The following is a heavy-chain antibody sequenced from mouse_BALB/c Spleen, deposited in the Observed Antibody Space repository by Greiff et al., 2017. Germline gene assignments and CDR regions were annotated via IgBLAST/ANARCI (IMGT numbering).Heavy chain of an antibody. CDR2: ISSGSSTI. D-gene: IGHD2-1*01. J-gene: IGHJ1*01. V-gene: IGHV5-17*02. CDR1: GFTFSSFG. CDR3: ARSYGNGWYFDV. Sequence: EVQRVESGGGLVQPGGSRKLSCTASGFTFSSFGMHWVRQAPGKGLEWVGYISSGSSTIYYADTVKGRCTISRDNPKNTLFLQMTSLRSEDTAMYYCARSYGNGWYFDVWGAGTTVTVSS.